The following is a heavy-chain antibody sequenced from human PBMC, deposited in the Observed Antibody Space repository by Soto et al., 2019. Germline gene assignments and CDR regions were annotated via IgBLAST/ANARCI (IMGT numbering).Heavy chain of an antibody. CDR1: GFTFSSYG. V-gene: IGHV3-30*18. Sequence: SLRLSCAASGFTFSSYGMHWVRQAPGKGLEWVAVISYDGSNKYYADSVKGRFTISRDNSKNTLYLQMNSLRAEDTAVYYCAKGLRNTIFGVVPYWGQGTLVTVSS. CDR2: ISYDGSNK. J-gene: IGHJ4*02. D-gene: IGHD3-3*01. CDR3: AKGLRNTIFGVVPY.